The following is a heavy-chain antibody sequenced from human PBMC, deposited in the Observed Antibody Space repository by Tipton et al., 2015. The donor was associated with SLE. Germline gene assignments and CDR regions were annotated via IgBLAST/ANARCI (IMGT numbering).Heavy chain of an antibody. CDR2: IWYDGSDI. CDR1: GFSFSSYV. J-gene: IGHJ4*02. D-gene: IGHD2-2*01. CDR3: ARGGVVPTATRSYFDY. Sequence: SGFSFSSYVVHWVRQAPGKGLEWVAVIWYDGSDISYADSVRGRFMISRDNSRNTLYLQMNSLRAEDTAVYYCARGGVVPTATRSYFDYWGQGTLVTVSS. V-gene: IGHV3-33*01.